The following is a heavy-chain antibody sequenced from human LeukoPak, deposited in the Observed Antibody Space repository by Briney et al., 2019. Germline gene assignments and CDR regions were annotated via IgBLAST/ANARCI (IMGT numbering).Heavy chain of an antibody. Sequence: GESLKISCKGSGYSFTSYWIGWVRQMPGKGLEWMGIIYPGDSDTRYSPSFQGQVTISADKSISTAYLQWSSLKASDTAMYYCARRRTHDFWSGYYFDYWGQGTLVTVSS. J-gene: IGHJ4*02. D-gene: IGHD3-3*01. CDR3: ARRRTHDFWSGYYFDY. CDR1: GYSFTSYW. CDR2: IYPGDSDT. V-gene: IGHV5-51*01.